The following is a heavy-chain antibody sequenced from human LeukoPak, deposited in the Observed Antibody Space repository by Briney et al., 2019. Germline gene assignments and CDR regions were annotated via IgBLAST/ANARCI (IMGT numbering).Heavy chain of an antibody. CDR2: ISADGSDA. V-gene: IGHV3-74*01. Sequence: GGSLRLSCAASGFTFSNFWMHWVRQASGKGLVWVSRISADGSDAVYADSVKGRFIISRDNAKNTVHLQMNNLRAEDTAVYYCARDRPHNWFDPWGQGTLVTVSS. CDR3: ARDRPHNWFDP. CDR1: GFTFSNFW. J-gene: IGHJ5*02.